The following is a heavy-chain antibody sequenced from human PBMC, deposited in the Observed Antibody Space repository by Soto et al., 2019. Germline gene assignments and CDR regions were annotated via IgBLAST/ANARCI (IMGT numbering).Heavy chain of an antibody. D-gene: IGHD5-12*01. CDR1: GDSVSSNSAA. CDR2: TYYRSRWYN. Sequence: SQTLSLTCVISGDSVSSNSAAWNWIRQSPSRGLEWLGRTYYRSRWYNDYAVSVRSRITVDADTSKNQFSLHLNSVTPEDTAVYYCARSLWLRSYFDYWGQGTLVTVSS. V-gene: IGHV6-1*01. J-gene: IGHJ4*02. CDR3: ARSLWLRSYFDY.